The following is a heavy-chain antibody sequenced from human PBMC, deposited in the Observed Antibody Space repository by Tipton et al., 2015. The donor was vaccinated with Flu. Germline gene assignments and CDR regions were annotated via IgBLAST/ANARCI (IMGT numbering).Heavy chain of an antibody. CDR3: ARDYYDSSGYYYQD. J-gene: IGHJ4*02. V-gene: IGHV4-39*07. CDR2: IYYSGST. CDR1: GGSISSSSYY. D-gene: IGHD3-22*01. Sequence: TLSLTCTVSGGSISSSSYYWGWIRQPPGKGLEWIGSIYYSGSTNYNPSLKSRVTISVDTSKNQFSLKLSSVTAADTAVYYCARDYYDSSGYYYQDWGQGTLVTVSS.